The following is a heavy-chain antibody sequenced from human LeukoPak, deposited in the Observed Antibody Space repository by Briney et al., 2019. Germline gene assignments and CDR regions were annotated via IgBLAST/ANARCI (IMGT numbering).Heavy chain of an antibody. D-gene: IGHD1-26*01. J-gene: IGHJ4*02. CDR3: AGDLGWELQHFFDH. CDR2: ISVYNGQT. CDR1: GYTFNSYG. V-gene: IGHV1-18*01. Sequence: GASVKVSCKASGYTFNSYGINWVRQAPGQGLEWMGWISVYNGQTNYAHKFQGRVTMTTDTSTRTVYMELRSLRSDDTAVYYCAGDLGWELQHFFDHWGQGTLVTVSA.